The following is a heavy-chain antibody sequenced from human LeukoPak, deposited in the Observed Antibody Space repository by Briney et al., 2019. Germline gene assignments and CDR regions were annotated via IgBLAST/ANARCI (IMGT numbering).Heavy chain of an antibody. V-gene: IGHV3-48*01. CDR3: ARETGSYWRGYYYYYGMDV. J-gene: IGHJ6*02. D-gene: IGHD3-10*01. Sequence: GGSLRLSCAASGFTFSSYSMNWVRQAPGKGLEWVSSISSSSSTIYYADSVKGRFTISRDNAKNSLYLQMNSLRAEDTAVYYCARETGSYWRGYYYYYGMDVWGQGTTVTVSS. CDR1: GFTFSSYS. CDR2: ISSSSSTI.